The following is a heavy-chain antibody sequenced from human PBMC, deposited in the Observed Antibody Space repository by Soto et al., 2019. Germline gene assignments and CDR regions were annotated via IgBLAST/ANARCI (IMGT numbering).Heavy chain of an antibody. CDR1: GYSFTDYH. V-gene: IGHV1-2*04. J-gene: IGHJ6*02. CDR2: VNPKSGGT. D-gene: IGHD2-8*01. Sequence: QVQLVQSGAEVKKPGASVKVSCKASGYSFTDYHIHWVRQAPGQGLEWLGRVNPKSGGTITAQKFQGWVTITADTSISTASMELTRLTSDDTAIYYCARGDSTDCSNGVCSFFYNHDMDVWGQGTTVTVSS. CDR3: ARGDSTDCSNGVCSFFYNHDMDV.